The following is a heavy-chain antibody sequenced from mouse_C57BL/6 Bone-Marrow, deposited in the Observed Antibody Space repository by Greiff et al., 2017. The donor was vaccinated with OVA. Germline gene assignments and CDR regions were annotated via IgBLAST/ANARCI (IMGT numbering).Heavy chain of an antibody. D-gene: IGHD1-1*01. CDR2: IWSDGST. CDR1: GFSLTSYG. V-gene: IGHV2-6*03. J-gene: IGHJ1*03. CDR3: ASSSHSYWYFDV. Sequence: QVQLQQSGPGLVAPSQSLSITCTVSGFSLTSYGVHWVRQPPGKGLEWLVVIWSDGSTTYNSALKSRLSISKDNSKSQVFLKMNSLQTDDTAMYYCASSSHSYWYFDVWGTGTTVTVSS.